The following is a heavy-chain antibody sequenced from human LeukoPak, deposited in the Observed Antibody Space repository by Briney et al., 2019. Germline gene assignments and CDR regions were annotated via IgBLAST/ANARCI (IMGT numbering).Heavy chain of an antibody. V-gene: IGHV1-46*01. J-gene: IGHJ4*02. CDR2: INPAAGGA. D-gene: IGHD2-21*02. CDR3: ARGFSHGVTRFDN. Sequence: ASVKVSCRASGYIFTDFYIHWVRQAPGQGLEWMGLINPAAGGASSAQQYQDRLTMTRDTSTNTVYMELSSLTSGDTALYFCARGFSHGVTRFDNWGQGTLVTVSS. CDR1: GYIFTDFY.